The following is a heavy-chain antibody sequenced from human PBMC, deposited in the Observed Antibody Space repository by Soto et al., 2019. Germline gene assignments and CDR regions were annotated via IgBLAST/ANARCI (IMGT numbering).Heavy chain of an antibody. J-gene: IGHJ4*02. CDR2: ISAYNGNT. CDR1: GYTFTSYG. D-gene: IGHD6-6*01. CDR3: ATLLRVYSSSSRFDY. V-gene: IGHV1-18*01. Sequence: GASVKVSCKASGYTFTSYGISWVRQAPGQGLEWMGWISAYNGNTNYAQKLQGRVTMTEDTSTGTAYMELSSLRSEDTAVYYCATLLRVYSSSSRFDYWGQGTLVTVSS.